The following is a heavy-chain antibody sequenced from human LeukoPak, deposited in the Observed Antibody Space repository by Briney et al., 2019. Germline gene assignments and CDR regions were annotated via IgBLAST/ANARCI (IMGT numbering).Heavy chain of an antibody. V-gene: IGHV4-59*01. J-gene: IGHJ3*01. CDR2: IYNSGST. CDR1: GGSISSYY. CDR3: ARGGAAPGAFDV. Sequence: SETLSLTCTVPGGSISSYYWSWIRQPPGKGLEWIGYIYNSGSTNYNPSLKSRVTISVDTSKNQISPKLSSVTAADTAVYYCARGGAAPGAFDVWGQGTVVTASS. D-gene: IGHD2-15*01.